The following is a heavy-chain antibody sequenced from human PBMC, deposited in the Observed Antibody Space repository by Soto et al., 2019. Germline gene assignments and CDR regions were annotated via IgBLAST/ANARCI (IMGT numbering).Heavy chain of an antibody. Sequence: GGSLRLSCAASGFTFDDYAMHWVRQAPGKGLEWVSGISWNSGSIGYADSVKGRFTISRDNAKNSLYLQMNSLRAEDTALYYCAISGIAAAGTFDYWGQGTLVTVSS. CDR1: GFTFDDYA. J-gene: IGHJ4*02. CDR2: ISWNSGSI. D-gene: IGHD6-13*01. CDR3: AISGIAAAGTFDY. V-gene: IGHV3-9*01.